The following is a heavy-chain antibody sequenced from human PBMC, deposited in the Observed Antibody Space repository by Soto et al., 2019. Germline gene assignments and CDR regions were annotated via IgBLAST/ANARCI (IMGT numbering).Heavy chain of an antibody. CDR1: GFSFSSYA. J-gene: IGHJ5*02. D-gene: IGHD6-19*01. CDR2: ISHDGINK. V-gene: IGHV3-30-3*01. Sequence: QVRLVESGGCVVQPGRSLRLSCTASGFSFSSYAMYWFRQPPGKGLEWVAVISHDGINKHYADSVKGRVTVSRDNSNHSLDLQLNSLRGEDTAMYYCARDMYSSDYFVKWFDPWCQGTLVTVSS. CDR3: ARDMYSSDYFVKWFDP.